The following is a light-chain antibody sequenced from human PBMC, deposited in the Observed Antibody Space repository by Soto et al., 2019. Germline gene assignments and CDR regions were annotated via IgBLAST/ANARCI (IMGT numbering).Light chain of an antibody. CDR3: QQSYSTPLT. CDR1: QSISSY. Sequence: DIQMTQSPSSLSASVGDRVTITCRASQSISSYLNWYQQKPGKAPKLLIYAASSLQSRIPSRFSGSGSGTDFTLTISSLPPEGFATYDGQQSYSTPLTFGGGTKVEIK. J-gene: IGKJ4*01. V-gene: IGKV1-39*01. CDR2: AAS.